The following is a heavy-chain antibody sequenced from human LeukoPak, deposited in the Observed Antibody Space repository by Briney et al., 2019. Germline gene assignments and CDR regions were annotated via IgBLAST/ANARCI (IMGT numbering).Heavy chain of an antibody. D-gene: IGHD3-22*01. CDR2: IYYSGST. Sequence: SETLSLTCTVSGGSISSYYWSWIQQPPGKGLEWIGYIYYSGSTNYNPSLKSRVTISVDTSKNQFSLKLSSVTAADTAVYYCARGMGPETYYYDSSGYSFDYWGQGTLVTVSS. J-gene: IGHJ4*02. CDR3: ARGMGPETYYYDSSGYSFDY. CDR1: GGSISSYY. V-gene: IGHV4-59*08.